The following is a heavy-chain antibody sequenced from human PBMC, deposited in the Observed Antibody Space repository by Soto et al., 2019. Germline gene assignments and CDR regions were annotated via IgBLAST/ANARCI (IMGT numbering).Heavy chain of an antibody. D-gene: IGHD6-13*01. CDR2: IYYSGST. CDR3: ARDRGSSWMYKWFDP. V-gene: IGHV4-30-4*01. CDR1: GDSINSADYY. Sequence: QVQLQESGPGLMKPSQTLSLTCTVSGDSINSADYYWSWIRQPPGKGLEWIGHIYYSGSTYYTPSLKSRVTISIDTSKNQFSLKMTSVTVADTAVYYCARDRGSSWMYKWFDPWGQGTQVTVYS. J-gene: IGHJ5*02.